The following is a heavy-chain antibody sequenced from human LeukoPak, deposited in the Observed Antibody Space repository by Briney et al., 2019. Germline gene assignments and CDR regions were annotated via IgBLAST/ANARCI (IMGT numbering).Heavy chain of an antibody. CDR1: GFTFSSYW. CDR3: TRDLMDYDVSTGLHHYYMDV. Sequence: GGSLRLSCVASGFTFSSYWMHWVRQDPRKGLVWISRINGDGRDINYADSVRGRFTISRDNAKNTLYLQMNTLRVEDTAVYYCTRDLMDYDVSTGLHHYYMDVWGQGTTVTVSS. V-gene: IGHV3-74*01. J-gene: IGHJ6*02. D-gene: IGHD3-9*01. CDR2: INGDGRDI.